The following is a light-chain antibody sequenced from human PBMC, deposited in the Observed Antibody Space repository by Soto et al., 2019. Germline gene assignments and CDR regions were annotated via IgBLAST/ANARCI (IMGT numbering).Light chain of an antibody. CDR1: STDIGAYNY. CDR3: ASYTRTTTLV. CDR2: EVT. V-gene: IGLV2-14*01. J-gene: IGLJ2*01. Sequence: QSVLTQPASVSGSPGQSITISCTGTSTDIGAYNYVSWYQQHPGKAPKLLIYEVTNRPSGISYRFSGSKSGNTASLTISGLQAEDEADYYCASYTRTTTLVFGGGTKVTV.